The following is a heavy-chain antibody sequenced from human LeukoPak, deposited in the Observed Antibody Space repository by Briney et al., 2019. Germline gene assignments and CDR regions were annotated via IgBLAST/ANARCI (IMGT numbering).Heavy chain of an antibody. CDR2: ISTSSSYI. J-gene: IGHJ5*02. CDR1: GFTFSSYN. D-gene: IGHD3-16*01. CDR3: AKGDKMLTWRRTYNRFDP. Sequence: TSGGSLRLSCAASGFTFSSYNMKWVRQAPGKGLEWVSSISTSSSYIYYADSVKGRFTISRDNAKNSLYLQMNSLRADDTAVYFCAKGDKMLTWRRTYNRFDPWGQGTLVTVSS. V-gene: IGHV3-21*01.